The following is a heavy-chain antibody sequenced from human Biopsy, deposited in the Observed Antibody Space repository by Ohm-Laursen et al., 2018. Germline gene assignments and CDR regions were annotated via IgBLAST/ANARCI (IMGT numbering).Heavy chain of an antibody. V-gene: IGHV1-69*04. CDR2: IIPILRTT. D-gene: IGHD2-15*01. Sequence: GSSVKVSCKTSTGTFDSYGVTWVRQAPGQGLEWMGRIIPILRTTIYAPKFQGRVTFTADKSSSTAYLELSSLTSEDTAMFYCAREAIGYQLPCDDWGQGTLVTVSS. CDR1: TGTFDSYG. CDR3: AREAIGYQLPCDD. J-gene: IGHJ4*02.